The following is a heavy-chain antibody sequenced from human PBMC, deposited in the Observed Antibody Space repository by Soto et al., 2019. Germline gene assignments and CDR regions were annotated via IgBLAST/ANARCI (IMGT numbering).Heavy chain of an antibody. V-gene: IGHV4-34*01. CDR3: ARGLKVRRFLEWLLYNWFDP. D-gene: IGHD3-3*01. J-gene: IGHJ5*02. Sequence: SETLSLTCAVYGGSFSGYYWSWIRQPPGKGLEWIGEINHSGSTNYNPSLKSRVTISVDTSKNQFSLKLSSVTAADTAVYYCARGLKVRRFLEWLLYNWFDPWGQGTLVTAPQ. CDR1: GGSFSGYY. CDR2: INHSGST.